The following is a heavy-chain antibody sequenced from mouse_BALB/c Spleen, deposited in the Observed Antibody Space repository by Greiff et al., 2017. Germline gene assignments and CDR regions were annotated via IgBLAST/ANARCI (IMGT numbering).Heavy chain of an antibody. Sequence: EVKLVESGGGLVQPGGSMKLSCVASGFTFSSYWMSWVRQSPEKGLEWVAEIRLKSDNYATHYAESVKGKFTISRDDSKSRLYLQMNSLRAEDTGIYYCTRGLDYWGQGTSVTVTS. J-gene: IGHJ4*01. V-gene: IGHV6-6*02. CDR2: IRLKSDNYAT. CDR1: GFTFSSYW. CDR3: TRGLDY.